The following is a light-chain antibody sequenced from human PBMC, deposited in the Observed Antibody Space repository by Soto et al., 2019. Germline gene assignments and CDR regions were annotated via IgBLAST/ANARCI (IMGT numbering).Light chain of an antibody. CDR1: QSISSW. V-gene: IGKV1-5*03. CDR3: QQYNDYSPRT. Sequence: EIQMTQSPSTLSASVGDRVTLTCRASQSISSWLAWYQQKPGKAPKLLIYKASNLESGVPSRFSGSQSGTEFTLTISSLQPDDFAPYYCQQYNDYSPRTFGQGTKVEIK. J-gene: IGKJ1*01. CDR2: KAS.